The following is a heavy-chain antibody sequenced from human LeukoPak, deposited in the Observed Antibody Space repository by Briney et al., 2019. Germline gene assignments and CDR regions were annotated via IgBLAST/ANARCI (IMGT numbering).Heavy chain of an antibody. Sequence: QGGSLRLSCAASGFTFTTYWMHWVRQAPGKGLVWVSRINSDGSSPSYADSVKGRFTIPRDKAKNTLYLQMDSLRAEDTAVYYCTKNDYYDSSGYYYYNGMDVWGQGTTVTVSS. CDR1: GFTFTTYW. D-gene: IGHD3-22*01. CDR2: INSDGSSP. J-gene: IGHJ6*02. V-gene: IGHV3-74*01. CDR3: TKNDYYDSSGYYYYNGMDV.